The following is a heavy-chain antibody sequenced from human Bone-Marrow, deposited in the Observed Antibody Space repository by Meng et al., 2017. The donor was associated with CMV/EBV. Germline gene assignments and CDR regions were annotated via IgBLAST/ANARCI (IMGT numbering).Heavy chain of an antibody. J-gene: IGHJ4*02. D-gene: IGHD2-2*01. Sequence: YSFTSSWIGWVRQMPGKGLEWMGIIYPGDSDTRYSPSFQGQVTISADKSISTAYLQWSSLKASDTAMYYCARLTLCSSTSCYFFDYWGQGTLVTVSS. CDR1: YSFTSSW. CDR3: ARLTLCSSTSCYFFDY. CDR2: IYPGDSDT. V-gene: IGHV5-51*01.